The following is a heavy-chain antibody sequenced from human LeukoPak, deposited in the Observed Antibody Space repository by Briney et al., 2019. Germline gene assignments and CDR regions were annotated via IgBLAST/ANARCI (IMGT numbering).Heavy chain of an antibody. V-gene: IGHV5-51*01. CDR1: GYSFTSYW. Sequence: GESLKISCKGSGYSFTSYWIGWVRQMPGEGLEWTGIIYPGDSDTRYSPSFQGQVTISADKSISTAYLQWSSLKASDTAMYYCARALSNDAFDIWGQGTMVTVSS. CDR3: ARALSNDAFDI. CDR2: IYPGDSDT. J-gene: IGHJ3*02.